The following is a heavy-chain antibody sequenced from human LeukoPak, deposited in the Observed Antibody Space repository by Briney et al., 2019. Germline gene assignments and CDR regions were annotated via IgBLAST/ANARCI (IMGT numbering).Heavy chain of an antibody. CDR2: LYHSGST. Sequence: PSETLSLTCTVSGYSISSGYYWGWIRQPPGKGLEWIGNLYHSGSTYYNPSLKNRVTISVDTSKNQFSLKLTSVTAADTAVYHCARIEQWLVRYWYFDLWGRGTLVTVSS. J-gene: IGHJ2*01. CDR3: ARIEQWLVRYWYFDL. CDR1: GYSISSGYY. D-gene: IGHD6-19*01. V-gene: IGHV4-38-2*02.